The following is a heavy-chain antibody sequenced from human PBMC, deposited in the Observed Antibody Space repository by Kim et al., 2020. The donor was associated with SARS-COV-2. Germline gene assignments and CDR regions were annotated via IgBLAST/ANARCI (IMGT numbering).Heavy chain of an antibody. Sequence: GGSLRLSCAASGLTFSSYSMNWVRQAPGKGLEWVSSISSSSSYIYYADSVKGRITISRDNAKNSLYLQMNILRAEDTAVYYCARDHHSYGYDYYYMDVWGKGTTVTVSS. D-gene: IGHD5-18*01. V-gene: IGHV3-21*01. J-gene: IGHJ6*03. CDR2: ISSSSSYI. CDR1: GLTFSSYS. CDR3: ARDHHSYGYDYYYMDV.